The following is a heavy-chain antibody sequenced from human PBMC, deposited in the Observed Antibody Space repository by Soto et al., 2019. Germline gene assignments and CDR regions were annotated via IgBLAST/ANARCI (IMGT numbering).Heavy chain of an antibody. D-gene: IGHD3-16*01. Sequence: PGESLKISYKGSGYRFTSYWINWVRQIPGKGLEWMGRIDPSDSYTNYSPSFQGHVTISADKSISTAYLQWSSLKASDTAMYYCARHLPRDGDWFDPWGQGTLVTVSS. V-gene: IGHV5-10-1*01. CDR3: ARHLPRDGDWFDP. CDR1: GYRFTSYW. J-gene: IGHJ5*02. CDR2: IDPSDSYT.